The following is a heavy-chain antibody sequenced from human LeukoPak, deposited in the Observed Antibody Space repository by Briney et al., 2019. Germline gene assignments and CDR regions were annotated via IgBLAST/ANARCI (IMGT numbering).Heavy chain of an antibody. D-gene: IGHD2-2*01. CDR3: ARGGNCSITTCYAF. Sequence: SVKVSCKASGGTFSSYAVSWVRQAPGQGLEWMGGIIPIFGSTNYAQKFQGRVTITADDFTGTAYMELSSLTSEDTAVYYCARGGNCSITTCYAFWGQGTLVTVSS. CDR2: IIPIFGST. J-gene: IGHJ4*02. V-gene: IGHV1-69*01. CDR1: GGTFSSYA.